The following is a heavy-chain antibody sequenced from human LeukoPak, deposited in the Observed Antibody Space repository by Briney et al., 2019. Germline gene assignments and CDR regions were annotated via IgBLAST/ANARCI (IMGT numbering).Heavy chain of an antibody. CDR1: GFTFSSYA. D-gene: IGHD1-26*01. Sequence: GGSLRLSCAASGFTFSSYAMSWVRQAPGKGLEWVSAISGSGGSTYYADSVKGRFTISRDNSKNTLYLQMNSLRAEDMAVYYCAKDGSGIVGATNWFDPWGQGTLVTVSS. CDR2: ISGSGGST. J-gene: IGHJ5*02. V-gene: IGHV3-23*01. CDR3: AKDGSGIVGATNWFDP.